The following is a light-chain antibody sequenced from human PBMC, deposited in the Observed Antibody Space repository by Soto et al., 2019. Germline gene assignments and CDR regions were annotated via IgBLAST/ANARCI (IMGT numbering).Light chain of an antibody. V-gene: IGLV4-69*01. Sequence: QLVLTQSPSASASLGASVKLTCIQSSGHSSYAIAWHQQQPEKGPRYLMKLDSDGSHTKGDAIPDRFSGSSSGAERYLTISSLQSEDEADDYCQTWGTGIHVVFGGGTKLTVL. CDR3: QTWGTGIHVV. J-gene: IGLJ2*01. CDR1: SGHSSYA. CDR2: LDSDGSH.